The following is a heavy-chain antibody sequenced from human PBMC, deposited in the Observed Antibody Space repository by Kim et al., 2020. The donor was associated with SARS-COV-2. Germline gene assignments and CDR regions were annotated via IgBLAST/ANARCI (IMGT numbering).Heavy chain of an antibody. Sequence: RKSRVTISVDTSKNQFSLKLSSVTAADTAVYYCARQGRAYYYDSSWYFDLWGRGTLVTVSS. J-gene: IGHJ2*01. CDR3: ARQGRAYYYDSSWYFDL. D-gene: IGHD3-22*01. V-gene: IGHV4-59*08.